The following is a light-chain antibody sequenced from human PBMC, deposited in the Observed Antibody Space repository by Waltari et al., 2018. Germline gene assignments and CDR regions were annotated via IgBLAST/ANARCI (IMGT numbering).Light chain of an antibody. CDR3: QQYFYTRS. V-gene: IGKV4-1*01. CDR2: WAS. CDR1: QSVLYSPTNNNY. J-gene: IGKJ2*03. Sequence: DIVLTKSPDSLAVSLGERATINCQSNQSVLYSPTNNNYLAWYQQKPVQPPNLLIYWASTRESGVPDRFSGSGSGTDFTLTISSLQAEDLAVYYCQQYFYTRSFGQGTKLEIK.